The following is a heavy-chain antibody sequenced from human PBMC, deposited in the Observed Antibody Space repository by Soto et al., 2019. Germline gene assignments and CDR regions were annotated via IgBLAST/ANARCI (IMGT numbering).Heavy chain of an antibody. CDR1: GFTFSSYS. D-gene: IGHD1-26*01. CDR3: ASYYGYGKRNFQH. J-gene: IGHJ1*01. Sequence: GESLKISCAASGFTFSSYSMNWVRQAPGKGLEWVSYISSSSSTIYYADSVKGRFTISRDNAKNSLYLQMNSLRAEDTAVYYCASYYGYGKRNFQHWGQGTLVTVSS. CDR2: ISSSSSTI. V-gene: IGHV3-48*01.